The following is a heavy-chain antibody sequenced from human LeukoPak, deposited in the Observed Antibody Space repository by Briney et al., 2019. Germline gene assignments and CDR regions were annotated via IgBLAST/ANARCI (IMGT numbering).Heavy chain of an antibody. D-gene: IGHD6-13*01. CDR2: IHTSGST. CDR1: GGSISSYY. CDR3: ARGAAGGLSWFDP. Sequence: SETLSLTCSVSGGSISSYYWSWIRQPAGKGLEWIGRIHTSGSTNYNPSLKSRVTMSVDTPKNQFSLKLSSVTAADTAVYYCARGAAGGLSWFDPWGQGTLVTVSS. V-gene: IGHV4-4*07. J-gene: IGHJ5*02.